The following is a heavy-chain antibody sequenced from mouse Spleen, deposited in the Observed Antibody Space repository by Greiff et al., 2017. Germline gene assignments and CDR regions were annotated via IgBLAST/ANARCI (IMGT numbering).Heavy chain of an antibody. CDR3: ARGDYGSISWFAY. CDR1: GFTFSSYG. J-gene: IGHJ3*01. V-gene: IGHV5-6*02. Sequence: DVMLVESGGDLVKPGGSLKLSCAASGFTFSSYGMSWVRQTPDKRLEWVATISSGGSYTYYPDSVKGRFTISRDNAKNTLYLQMSSLKSEDTAMYYCARGDYGSISWFAYWGQGTLVTVSA. D-gene: IGHD1-1*01. CDR2: ISSGGSYT.